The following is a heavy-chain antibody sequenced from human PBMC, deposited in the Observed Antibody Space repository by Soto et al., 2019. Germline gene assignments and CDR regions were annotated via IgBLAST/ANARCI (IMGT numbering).Heavy chain of an antibody. D-gene: IGHD2-15*01. CDR3: AKDTGRGGGSVFDY. J-gene: IGHJ4*02. Sequence: EVQLLESGGGLVQPGGSLRLSCAPSGFIFSNYAMSWVRQARGKGLEWVSAISGSGADTYYTESVKGRFTISRDNFKNTLYLQMNSLRAEDTAVYYCAKDTGRGGGSVFDYWGPGTLVTVSS. CDR1: GFIFSNYA. V-gene: IGHV3-23*01. CDR2: ISGSGADT.